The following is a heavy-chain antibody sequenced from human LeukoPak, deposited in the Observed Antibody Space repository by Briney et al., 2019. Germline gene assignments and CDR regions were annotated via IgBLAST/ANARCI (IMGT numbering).Heavy chain of an antibody. CDR3: ARFSILGYYDSSGYHSYYFDY. D-gene: IGHD3-22*01. CDR1: GGTFSSYT. CDR2: IIPIFGTA. J-gene: IGHJ4*02. Sequence: SVKVSCKASGGTFSSYTISWVRQAPGQGLECMGGIIPIFGTANYAQKFQGRVTITADKSTSTAYMELSSLRSEDTAVYYCARFSILGYYDSSGYHSYYFDYWGQGTLVTVSS. V-gene: IGHV1-69*06.